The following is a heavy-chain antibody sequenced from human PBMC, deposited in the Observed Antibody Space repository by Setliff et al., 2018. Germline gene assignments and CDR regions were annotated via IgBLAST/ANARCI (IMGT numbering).Heavy chain of an antibody. J-gene: IGHJ3*02. D-gene: IGHD2-21*02. V-gene: IGHV4-59*08. Sequence: PSETLSLTCTVSGGSINSYYWSWIRQPPGKGLEWIAYISDSGSTNYNPSLKSRVTISLDTPKNQFSLKLSSVTAADTAVYYCARHNLHGTATTFAFDIWGQGTMVTVS. CDR2: ISDSGST. CDR3: ARHNLHGTATTFAFDI. CDR1: GGSINSYY.